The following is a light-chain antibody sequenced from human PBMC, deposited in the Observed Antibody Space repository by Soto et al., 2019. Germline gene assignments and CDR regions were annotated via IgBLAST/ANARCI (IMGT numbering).Light chain of an antibody. CDR2: GAS. Sequence: DIALTQSPGTLSLSPGERATLSCTASQSVSSSYLAWYQQKPGQAPRLLIYGASTRATGIPARFSGSGSGTEFTLTISRLEPEDFAVYYCQQYGSSRTLGQGTKVDIK. V-gene: IGKV3-20*01. CDR1: QSVSSSY. J-gene: IGKJ1*01. CDR3: QQYGSSRT.